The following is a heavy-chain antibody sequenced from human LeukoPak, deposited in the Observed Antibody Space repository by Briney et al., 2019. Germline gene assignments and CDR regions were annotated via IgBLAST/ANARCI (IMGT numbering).Heavy chain of an antibody. CDR1: GFTFSSYA. Sequence: PGRSLRLSCAASGFTFSSYAMHWVRQAPGKGLEWVAVISYDGSNKYYADSVKGRFTISRDNSKNTLYLQMNSLRVEDTAVYYCAKNRESYWVPELDYWGQGTLVTVSS. CDR3: AKNRESYWVPELDY. J-gene: IGHJ4*02. V-gene: IGHV3-30*04. D-gene: IGHD1-26*01. CDR2: ISYDGSNK.